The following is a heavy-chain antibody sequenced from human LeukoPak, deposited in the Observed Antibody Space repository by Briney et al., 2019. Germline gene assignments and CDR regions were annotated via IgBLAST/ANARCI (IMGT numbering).Heavy chain of an antibody. CDR1: GFTFSSYE. D-gene: IGHD3-16*01. CDR3: ARVGGGSSYWYFDL. Sequence: PGGSLRLSCAASGFTFSSYEMNWVRQAPGKGLEWVSYISSSGSTIYYADSVKGRLTISRDNAKNSLYLQMNSLRADDTAVYSCARVGGGSSYWYFDLWGRGTLVTVSS. CDR2: ISSSGSTI. J-gene: IGHJ2*01. V-gene: IGHV3-48*03.